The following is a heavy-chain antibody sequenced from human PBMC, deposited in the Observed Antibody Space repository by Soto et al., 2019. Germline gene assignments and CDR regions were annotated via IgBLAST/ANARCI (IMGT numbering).Heavy chain of an antibody. D-gene: IGHD3-3*01. CDR2: IYYSGST. CDR1: GGSTSSYY. Sequence: SETLSLTCTVSGGSTSSYYWSWIRQPPGKGLEWIGYIYYSGSTNYNPSLKSRVTISVDTSKNQFSLKLSSVTAADTAVYYCARDQGGLYYDFWSGYRAGWFDPWGQGTLVTVSS. J-gene: IGHJ5*02. V-gene: IGHV4-59*01. CDR3: ARDQGGLYYDFWSGYRAGWFDP.